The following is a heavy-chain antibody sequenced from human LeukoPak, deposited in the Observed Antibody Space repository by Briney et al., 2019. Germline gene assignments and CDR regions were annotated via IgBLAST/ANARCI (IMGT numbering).Heavy chain of an antibody. CDR3: ARGGSRYDN. V-gene: IGHV3-7*01. J-gene: IGHJ4*02. CDR2: IKQEGSEK. CDR1: GFTFSSNW. D-gene: IGHD3-22*01. Sequence: GGSLRLSCAASGFTFSSNWMSWVRQAPGKGLEWVANIKQEGSEKYYVDSVKGRFSISRDNAKNSLYLQMNSLRAEDTAVYDCARGGSRYDNWGQGTLVTVSS.